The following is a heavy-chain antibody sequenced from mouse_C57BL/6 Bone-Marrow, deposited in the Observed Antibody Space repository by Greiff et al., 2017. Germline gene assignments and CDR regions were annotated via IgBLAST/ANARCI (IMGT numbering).Heavy chain of an antibody. Sequence: VQLQQSGAELVRPGASVKLSCKASGYTFTDYSINWVKQRPGQGLEWIARIYPGSGNTYYNEEFKGKDTLTAEKSSSTAYMQLSSLTSKDSSVYFCERSRTYYSNYFDYWGQGTTLTVSS. V-gene: IGHV1-76*01. D-gene: IGHD2-5*01. CDR1: GYTFTDYS. CDR2: IYPGSGNT. J-gene: IGHJ2*01. CDR3: ERSRTYYSNYFDY.